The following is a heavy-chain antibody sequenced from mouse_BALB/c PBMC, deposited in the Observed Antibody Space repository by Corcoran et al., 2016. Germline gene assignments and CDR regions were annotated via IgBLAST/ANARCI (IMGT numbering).Heavy chain of an antibody. Sequence: EVQLLETGGGLVQPGGSRGLSCEGSGFTFSGFWMSWVRQTPGKTLEWIGDINSDGSAINYAPSIKDRFTIFRDNDKSTLYLQMSNVRSEDTATYFCMRYGNYWYFDVGGA. D-gene: IGHD2-1*01. CDR3: MRYGNYWYFDV. CDR2: INSDGSAI. J-gene: IGHJ1*01. V-gene: IGHV11-2*02. CDR1: GFTFSGFW.